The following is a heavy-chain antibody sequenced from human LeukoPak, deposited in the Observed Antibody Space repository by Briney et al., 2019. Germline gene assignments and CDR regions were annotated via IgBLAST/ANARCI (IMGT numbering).Heavy chain of an antibody. J-gene: IGHJ3*02. Sequence: SETLSLTCTVSGDSISSGGYYWSWIRQHPGKGLEWIGYIYYSETTYYNPSLKSRVTISVDTSKNQFSLKLSSVTAADTAVYYCARDQGYSYGGFDIWGQGTMVTVSS. CDR3: ARDQGYSYGGFDI. CDR1: GDSISSGGYY. D-gene: IGHD5-18*01. CDR2: IYYSETT. V-gene: IGHV4-31*03.